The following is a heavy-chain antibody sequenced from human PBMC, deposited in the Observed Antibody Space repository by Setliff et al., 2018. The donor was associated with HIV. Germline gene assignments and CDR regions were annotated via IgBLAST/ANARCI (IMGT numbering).Heavy chain of an antibody. CDR1: GYSFISCW. D-gene: IGHD2-2*01. CDR3: ATPISITSGSAFDY. Sequence: PGESLKISCKGSGYSFISCWIGWVRQMPGKGPEWMGIIYPGDSNTKYSPSFQGQVTLSVDKSISTAYLQWSSLKASDTAMYYCATPISITSGSAFDYWGQGTLVTVSS. J-gene: IGHJ4*02. V-gene: IGHV5-51*01. CDR2: IYPGDSNT.